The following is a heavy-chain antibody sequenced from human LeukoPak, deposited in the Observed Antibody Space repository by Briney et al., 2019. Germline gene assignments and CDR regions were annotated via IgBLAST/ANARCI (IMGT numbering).Heavy chain of an antibody. CDR3: ARLLRYSGYDLPVTTGR. V-gene: IGHV4-34*01. CDR1: GGSFSGYY. J-gene: IGHJ4*02. CDR2: INHSGST. D-gene: IGHD5-12*01. Sequence: SETLSLTCAVYGGSFSGYYWSWIRQPPGKGLEWIGEINHSGSTNYSPSLKSRVTISVDTSKNQFSLKLSSVTAADTAVYYCARLLRYSGYDLPVTTGRWGQGTLVTVSS.